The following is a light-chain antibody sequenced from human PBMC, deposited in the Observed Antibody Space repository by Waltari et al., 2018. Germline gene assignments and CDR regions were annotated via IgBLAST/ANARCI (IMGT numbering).Light chain of an antibody. V-gene: IGKV3-15*01. Sequence: DILMTQSPATLSVSPGERATFSCRASQSIASNLAWYQQRPDQPPRLLIFDASTRATGVPARFSGSGSGTEFTLTIRTLQSEDSAVYYCQQYNVWPPITFGQGTRLEIK. J-gene: IGKJ5*01. CDR1: QSIASN. CDR3: QQYNVWPPIT. CDR2: DAS.